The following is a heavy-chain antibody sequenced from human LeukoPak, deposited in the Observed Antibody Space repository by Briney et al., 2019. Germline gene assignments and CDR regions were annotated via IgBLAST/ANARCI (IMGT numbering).Heavy chain of an antibody. D-gene: IGHD2-2*01. CDR2: IYYSGST. CDR3: ARVARGYSSSTSCYSAPYYYYYMDV. V-gene: IGHV4-59*06. J-gene: IGHJ6*03. CDR1: GGSISSYY. Sequence: PSETLSLTCTVSGGSISSYYWSWIRQPPGKGPEWIGYIYYSGSTYYNPSLKSRVTISVDTSKNQFSLKLSSVTAADTAVYYCARVARGYSSSTSCYSAPYYYYYMDVWGKGTTVTVSS.